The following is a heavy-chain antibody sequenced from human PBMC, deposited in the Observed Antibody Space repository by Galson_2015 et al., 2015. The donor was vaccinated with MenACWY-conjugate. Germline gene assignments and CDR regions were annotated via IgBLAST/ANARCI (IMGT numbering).Heavy chain of an antibody. J-gene: IGHJ3*02. CDR1: GFTFSPYW. D-gene: IGHD6-13*01. CDR3: VRDVYRSSSSWYDPDAFDN. Sequence: SLRLSCAASGFTFSPYWMNWVRRAPGKGLEWVANIQQDGGEKYYVDSVKGRFTISRDNAKNSLHLQMHSLRAEDTAVYYCVRDVYRSSSSWYDPDAFDNWGQGTMVTVSS. V-gene: IGHV3-7*01. CDR2: IQQDGGEK.